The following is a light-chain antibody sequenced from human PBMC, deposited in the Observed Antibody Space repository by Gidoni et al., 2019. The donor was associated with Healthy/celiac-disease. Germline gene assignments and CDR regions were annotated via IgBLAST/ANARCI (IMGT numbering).Light chain of an antibody. CDR3: QKYGSSLT. CDR1: QSVSSSY. Sequence: DIVLTLSPVTLSLSPGERATLSCRASQSVSSSYLAWYQQKPGQAPRLLIYGASRRATGIPDRFSGSGSGTEFTLTISRLEPEDFAVYYCQKYGSSLTFGQGTKVEIK. V-gene: IGKV3-20*01. CDR2: GAS. J-gene: IGKJ1*01.